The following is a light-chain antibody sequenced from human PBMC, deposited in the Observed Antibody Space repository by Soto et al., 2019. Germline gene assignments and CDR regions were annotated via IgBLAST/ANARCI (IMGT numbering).Light chain of an antibody. J-gene: IGKJ2*01. CDR1: QSISSW. V-gene: IGKV1-5*03. CDR3: QQYNSYVYT. CDR2: TAS. Sequence: DIQMTQSPSTLSASVGDRVTITCRASQSISSWLGWYQQKPGKAPKLLIYTASSLESGVPSRFSGSGSGTEFTLTISSLQPDDFATYYCQQYNSYVYTFGQGTKLEIK.